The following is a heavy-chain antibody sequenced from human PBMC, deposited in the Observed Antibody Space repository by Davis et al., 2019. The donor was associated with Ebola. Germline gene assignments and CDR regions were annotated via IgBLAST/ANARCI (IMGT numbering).Heavy chain of an antibody. CDR3: ARQSSSVYYYGMDV. D-gene: IGHD6-6*01. CDR2: INPNSGGT. CDR1: GYTFTGYY. Sequence: ASVKVSCKASGYTFTGYYMHWVRQAPGQGLEWMGWINPNSGGTNYAQKFQGWVTMTRDTSISTAYMELSRLRSDDTAVYYCARQSSSVYYYGMDVWGQGTTVTVSS. J-gene: IGHJ6*02. V-gene: IGHV1-2*04.